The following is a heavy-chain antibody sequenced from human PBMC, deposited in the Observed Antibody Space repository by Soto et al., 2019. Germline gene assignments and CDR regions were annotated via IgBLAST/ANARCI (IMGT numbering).Heavy chain of an antibody. J-gene: IGHJ4*02. CDR3: AREIFYGHSPAAY. CDR2: IYDSGST. D-gene: IGHD3-9*01. V-gene: IGHV4-59*11. CDR1: GGSISNHY. Sequence: SETLSLTCTVSGGSISNHYWSRVRQPPGKGLEWIGYIYDSGSTNYNPSLKSRVTVSIDDSNNQLSLKLYSVTAADTAVYYCAREIFYGHSPAAYWGQGTLVTVSS.